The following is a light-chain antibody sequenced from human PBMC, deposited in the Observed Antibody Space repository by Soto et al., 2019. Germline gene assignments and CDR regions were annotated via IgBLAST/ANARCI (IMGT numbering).Light chain of an antibody. CDR2: DVN. CDR3: SSYTSSSTLV. J-gene: IGLJ2*01. Sequence: QSALTQPPSASGSPGQSVAISCTGTASDIGGYTFVSWYQQHPGKAPKLLIYDVNKRPSGVPDRFSGSKSGNTASLTVSGLQAEDEADYYCSSYTSSSTLVFGGGTKVTVL. V-gene: IGLV2-8*01. CDR1: ASDIGGYTF.